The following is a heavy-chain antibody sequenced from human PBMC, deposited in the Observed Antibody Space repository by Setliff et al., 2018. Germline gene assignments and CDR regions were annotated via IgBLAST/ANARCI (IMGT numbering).Heavy chain of an antibody. J-gene: IGHJ1*01. CDR1: GDSISTYY. CDR3: ASRNSDGGPEYFQH. V-gene: IGHV4-4*07. Sequence: SSETLSLTCTVSGDSISTYYWSWIRRPAGKGLEWIGRVFVDGSTNYNPSLKSRVTMSVDASKNQISLKLMSVTAADTAVYYCASRNSDGGPEYFQHWGQGALVTVS. D-gene: IGHD6-13*01. CDR2: VFVDGST.